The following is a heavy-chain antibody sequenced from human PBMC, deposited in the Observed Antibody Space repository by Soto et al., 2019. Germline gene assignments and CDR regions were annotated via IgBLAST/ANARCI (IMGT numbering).Heavy chain of an antibody. J-gene: IGHJ5*02. CDR2: IDWDDDK. V-gene: IGHV2-70*04. CDR3: AKTGTDGSWFDP. Sequence: GSGPTLVNPTQTLTLTCTFSGFSLSTSGMRVSWIRQPPGKALQWLARIDWDDDKFYTTSLRTRLTISKDTSKNQVVLTMTNMDPVDTATYYCAKTGTDGSWFDPWGPGTLVTVSS. D-gene: IGHD1-1*01. CDR1: GFSLSTSGMR.